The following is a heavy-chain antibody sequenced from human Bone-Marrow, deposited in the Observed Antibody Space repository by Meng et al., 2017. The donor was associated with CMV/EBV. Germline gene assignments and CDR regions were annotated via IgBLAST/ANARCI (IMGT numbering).Heavy chain of an antibody. CDR3: ASGFFSPDGYNPYFDY. Sequence: QLPLQESCPGLVKPSETLSLTCTVSGGSISSSSYYWGWIRQPPGKGLEWIGSIYYSGSTYYNPSLKSRVTISVDTSKNQFSLKLSSVTAADTAVYYCASGFFSPDGYNPYFDYWGQGTLVTVSS. CDR1: GGSISSSSYY. CDR2: IYYSGST. D-gene: IGHD5-24*01. J-gene: IGHJ4*02. V-gene: IGHV4-39*07.